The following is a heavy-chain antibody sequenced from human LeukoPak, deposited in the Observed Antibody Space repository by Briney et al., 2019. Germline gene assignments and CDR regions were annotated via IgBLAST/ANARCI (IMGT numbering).Heavy chain of an antibody. CDR1: GITLSNYD. CDR3: AKRGVVIRVILVGFHKEAYYFDS. CDR2: ISDSGGRT. J-gene: IGHJ4*02. D-gene: IGHD3-22*01. V-gene: IGHV3-23*01. Sequence: GGSLRLSCAVSGITLSNYDMSWVRQAPGKGLEWVAGISDSGGRTNYADSVEGRFTISRDNPKNTLYLQMNSLRAEDTAVYFCAKRGVVIRVILVGFHKEAYYFDSWGQGALVTVSS.